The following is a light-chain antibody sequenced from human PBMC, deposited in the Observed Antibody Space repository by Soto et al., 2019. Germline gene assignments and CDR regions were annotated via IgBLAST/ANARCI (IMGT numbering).Light chain of an antibody. CDR2: DAS. J-gene: IGKJ4*01. CDR3: QQRRDWPPLT. Sequence: VVLTQSPVTLALCPGERATLSCRASQNVDIYVAWYQQRPGQAPRLLIYDASNRATGIPARFSGSGSGTDFTLTISSLEPEDFAVYYCQQRRDWPPLTFGGGTKVEIK. V-gene: IGKV3-11*01. CDR1: QNVDIY.